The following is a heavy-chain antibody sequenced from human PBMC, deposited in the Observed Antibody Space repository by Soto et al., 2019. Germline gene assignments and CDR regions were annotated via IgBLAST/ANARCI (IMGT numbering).Heavy chain of an antibody. Sequence: PGESLKISCKGSGYSFTSYWISWVRQMPGKGLEWMGRIDPSDSYTNYSPSFQGHVTISADKSISTAYLQWSSLKASDTAMYYCARHWADIVVVPAAIGFDPWGQGTLVTVSS. V-gene: IGHV5-10-1*01. D-gene: IGHD2-2*01. CDR3: ARHWADIVVVPAAIGFDP. CDR1: GYSFTSYW. CDR2: IDPSDSYT. J-gene: IGHJ5*02.